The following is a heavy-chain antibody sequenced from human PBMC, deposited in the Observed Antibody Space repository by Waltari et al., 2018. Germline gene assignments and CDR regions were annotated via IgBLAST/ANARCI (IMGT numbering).Heavy chain of an antibody. V-gene: IGHV3-53*01. CDR2: IYSGGST. Sequence: EVQLVESGGGLIQPGGSLRLSCAASGFTVSSNYMSWVRQAPGKGLEWVSVIYSGGSTYYAESVKGRFTSSRDNSKNTLYLQMNSRRAEDTAVYYCATDLIVGARGGSSWGQGTLVTVSS. D-gene: IGHD1-26*01. CDR1: GFTVSSNY. CDR3: ATDLIVGARGGSS. J-gene: IGHJ5*02.